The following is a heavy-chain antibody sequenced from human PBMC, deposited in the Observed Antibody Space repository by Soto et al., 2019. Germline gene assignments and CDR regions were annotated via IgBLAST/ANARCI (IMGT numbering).Heavy chain of an antibody. CDR1: GFTVGSSY. Sequence: EVQLVESGGGLVQPGGSLRLSCAASGFTVGSSYMGWIRQAPGKGLEWVSSIYSGGNTYYADSVRDRFSIFIDNSEDTLYLQMNSLRVDDTAMYHCARHVYFYWYFDLWGRGTLVTVSS. V-gene: IGHV3-66*04. CDR2: IYSGGNT. J-gene: IGHJ2*01. D-gene: IGHD2-8*01. CDR3: ARHVYFYWYFDL.